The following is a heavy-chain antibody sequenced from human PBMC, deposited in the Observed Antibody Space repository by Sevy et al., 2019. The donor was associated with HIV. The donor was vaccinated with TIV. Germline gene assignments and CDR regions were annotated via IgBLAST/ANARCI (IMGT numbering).Heavy chain of an antibody. CDR2: ISGSGGST. D-gene: IGHD6-19*01. J-gene: IGHJ4*02. Sequence: GGSLRLSCAASGFTFSSYAMSWVRQAPGKGLEWVSAISGSGGSTYYADSVKGRFTISRDNSKNMLYLQMNSLRAEDTAVYYCAKARIAVAGDSNYYFDYWGQGTLVTVSS. CDR1: GFTFSSYA. V-gene: IGHV3-23*01. CDR3: AKARIAVAGDSNYYFDY.